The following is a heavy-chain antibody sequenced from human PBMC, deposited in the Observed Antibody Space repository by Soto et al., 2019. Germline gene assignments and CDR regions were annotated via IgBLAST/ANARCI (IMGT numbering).Heavy chain of an antibody. Sequence: ITLKESGPTLVKPTQTLTLTCTFSGFSLSTGGMGVGWIRQPPGKALEWLALIYWDGDRRYRPSLMSRLTIAKDTSKNQVVLTMTNMDPVDTATYYCVHSRCGGDCLQSYSSHYYYGMDIWGQGTTVTFSS. D-gene: IGHD2-21*02. CDR3: VHSRCGGDCLQSYSSHYYYGMDI. J-gene: IGHJ6*02. V-gene: IGHV2-5*02. CDR1: GFSLSTGGMG. CDR2: IYWDGDR.